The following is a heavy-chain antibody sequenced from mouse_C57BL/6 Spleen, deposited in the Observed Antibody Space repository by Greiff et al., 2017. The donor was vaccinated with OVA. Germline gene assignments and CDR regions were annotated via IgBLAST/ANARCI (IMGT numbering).Heavy chain of an antibody. J-gene: IGHJ1*03. D-gene: IGHD2-1*01. CDR1: GYTFTSYW. Sequence: VQLQQPGTELVKPGASVKLSCKASGYTFTSYWMHWVKQRPGQGLEWVGNINPSNGGTNYNEKFKSKATLTVDKSSSTAYMQLSSLTSEDTAVYDDTGLDCNSDGYYDVWGTGTTVTVSS. CDR3: TGLDCNSDGYYDV. V-gene: IGHV1-53*01. CDR2: INPSNGGT.